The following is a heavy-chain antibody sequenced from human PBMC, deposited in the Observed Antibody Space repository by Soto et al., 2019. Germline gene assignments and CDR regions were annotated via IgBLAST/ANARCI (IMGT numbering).Heavy chain of an antibody. V-gene: IGHV4-31*03. CDR3: AGGSSKSWFDL. CDR2: IYYSGST. Sequence: TLSLPCHCSTFSLTSSWYYLRWLRQHPGQGLEWIGYIYYSGSTYYNPSLKSRVTISVDTSKNQFSLKLGSVTAADTAIYYCAGGSSKSWFDLWGQGTLVTVS. CDR1: TFSLTSSWYY. J-gene: IGHJ5*02. D-gene: IGHD6-6*01.